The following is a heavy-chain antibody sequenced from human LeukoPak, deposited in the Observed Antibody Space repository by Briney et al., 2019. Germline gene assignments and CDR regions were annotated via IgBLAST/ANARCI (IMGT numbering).Heavy chain of an antibody. D-gene: IGHD3-3*01. CDR1: GYTFTGYY. V-gene: IGHV1-2*02. Sequence: GASVTLSCKASGYTFTGYYIHWVRQAPGQGLEWMGWINPNSGGTNYAQKFQGRVTMTRDTSISTAYMELSRLRSDDTAVYYCARDTARITIFGVAKYMDVWGKGTTVT. J-gene: IGHJ6*03. CDR2: INPNSGGT. CDR3: ARDTARITIFGVAKYMDV.